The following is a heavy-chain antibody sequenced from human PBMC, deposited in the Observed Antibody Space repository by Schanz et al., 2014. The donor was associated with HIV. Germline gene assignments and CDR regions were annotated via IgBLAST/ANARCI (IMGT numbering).Heavy chain of an antibody. D-gene: IGHD6-13*01. V-gene: IGHV3-30*18. CDR1: GFTFRSYA. CDR2: ISYDGSNK. J-gene: IGHJ5*02. Sequence: VQLLESGGGLVQPGGSLRLTCAASGFTFRSYAMTWVRQAPGKGPEWVAVISYDGSNKKYADSVKGRFTISRDNSKNTLYLQXXXLRPXDTAVYYCAKDKSRHTYSSSSIFDPWGQGTLVTVSS. CDR3: AKDKSRHTYSSSSIFDP.